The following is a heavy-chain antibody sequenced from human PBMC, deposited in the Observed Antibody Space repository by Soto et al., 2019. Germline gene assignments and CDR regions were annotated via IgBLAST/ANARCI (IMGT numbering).Heavy chain of an antibody. V-gene: IGHV5-10-1*03. Sequence: EVQLVQSGAEVKKPGESLRISCKGSGYTFRNYWISWVRQTPEKGLELMGKTDPSDSFTNYSPSFQGHVTISADKSRSIVYLQWSSLKASDTAIYFCARHKGTVTQAFYIWGQGTMVTHSS. CDR1: GYTFRNYW. CDR3: ARHKGTVTQAFYI. J-gene: IGHJ3*02. D-gene: IGHD4-17*01. CDR2: TDPSDSFT.